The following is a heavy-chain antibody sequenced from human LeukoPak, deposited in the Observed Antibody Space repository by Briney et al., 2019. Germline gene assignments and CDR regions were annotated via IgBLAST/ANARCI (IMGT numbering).Heavy chain of an antibody. CDR3: ARQSRYDFAYDY. CDR1: GGSIGSSTYY. CDR2: VYYSVST. Sequence: PSETLSLTCTVSGGSIGSSTYYWGWIRQPPGKGLEWVGSVYYSVSTYYNPSLKSRVSIFVDTSKNQFSLKLSSVTAADTAVYYCARQSRYDFAYDYWGQGTLVTVSS. D-gene: IGHD3-3*01. V-gene: IGHV4-39*01. J-gene: IGHJ4*02.